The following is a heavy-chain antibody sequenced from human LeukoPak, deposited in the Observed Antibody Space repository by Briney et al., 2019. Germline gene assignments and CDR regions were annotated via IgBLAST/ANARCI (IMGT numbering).Heavy chain of an antibody. CDR3: ARRGYSSGWYWEVQLDS. CDR1: GYTFTGQY. D-gene: IGHD6-19*01. J-gene: IGHJ4*02. CDR2: INPDSGAT. Sequence: ASVRVSCKASGYTFTGQYIHWVRQAPGQGLEWMGWINPDSGATSCAQMFQGRVTMTRDTAINTAYIELTRLRSDDTAVYYCARRGYSSGWYWEVQLDSWGQGTLVTVSA. V-gene: IGHV1-2*02.